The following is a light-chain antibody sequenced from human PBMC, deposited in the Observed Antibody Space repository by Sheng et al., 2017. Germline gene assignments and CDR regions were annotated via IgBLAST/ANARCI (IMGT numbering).Light chain of an antibody. V-gene: IGKV4-1*01. J-gene: IGKJ4*01. CDR1: QNVLYSSNNKNY. CDR2: WAS. CDR3: QQYYSTPPT. Sequence: DIVMTQSPDSLAVSLGERATINCQSSQNVLYSSNNKNYLTWYQQKPGQPPKLLIYWASTRESGVPDRFSGSGSGTDFTLTISSLQAEDVAVYYCQQYYSTPPTFGGGTKVEIK.